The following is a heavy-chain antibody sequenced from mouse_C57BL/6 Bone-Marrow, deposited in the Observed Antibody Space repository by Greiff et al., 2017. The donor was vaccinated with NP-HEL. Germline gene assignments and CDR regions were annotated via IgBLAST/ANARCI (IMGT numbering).Heavy chain of an antibody. V-gene: IGHV1-52*01. CDR2: IDPSDSET. D-gene: IGHD1-1*01. CDR3: ATHYYGTAWFAY. Sequence: VQLQQPGAELVRPGSSVKLSCKASGYTFPSYWMHWVKQRPIQGLEWIGNIDPSDSETHYNQKFKDKATLTVDKSSSTAYMQLSILTSEDSAVYYCATHYYGTAWFAYWGQGTLVTVSA. CDR1: GYTFPSYW. J-gene: IGHJ3*01.